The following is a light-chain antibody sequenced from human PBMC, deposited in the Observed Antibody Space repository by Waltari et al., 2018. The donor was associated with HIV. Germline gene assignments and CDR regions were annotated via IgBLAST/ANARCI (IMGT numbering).Light chain of an antibody. J-gene: IGLJ2*01. CDR2: RND. CDR3: ATWDDTRSAWV. V-gene: IGLV1-47*01. CDR1: SSTIGNHF. Sequence: HSVLTQPPSASGTPGHRVTISCFGSSSTIGNHFIYWYQQFPGTAPKLPIYRNDQRPSGFPDRFSGSKSGTSASLAISGLRSEDEADYYCATWDDTRSAWVFGGGTKLTVL.